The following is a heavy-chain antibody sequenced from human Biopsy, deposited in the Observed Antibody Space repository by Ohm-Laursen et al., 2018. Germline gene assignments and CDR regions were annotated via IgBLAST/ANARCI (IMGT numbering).Heavy chain of an antibody. J-gene: IGHJ6*02. CDR3: ARDRGGARYGMDV. Sequence: SLRLSCTASGFTFDDYGMHWVRQPPGKGLERVSGIRRNSAIIDYADSVRGRFTISRDNARRFLFMQMNNLKSEDTAFYYCARDRGGARYGMDVWGRGTTVTVSS. CDR2: IRRNSAII. CDR1: GFTFDDYG. D-gene: IGHD1-26*01. V-gene: IGHV3-9*01.